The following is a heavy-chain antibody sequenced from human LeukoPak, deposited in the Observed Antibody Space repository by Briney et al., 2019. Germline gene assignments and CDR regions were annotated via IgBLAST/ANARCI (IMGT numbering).Heavy chain of an antibody. Sequence: GGSLRLSCAASGFTLSSYAMHWVRQAPGKGLEWVAVISYDGSNKYYADSVKGRFTISRDNSKHTMYLQMNSLRAEDTAVYYCARDLSSSWFDIYYYYYGMDVWGKGTTVTVSS. CDR3: ARDLSSSWFDIYYYYYGMDV. CDR2: ISYDGSNK. D-gene: IGHD6-13*01. CDR1: GFTLSSYA. V-gene: IGHV3-30*04. J-gene: IGHJ6*04.